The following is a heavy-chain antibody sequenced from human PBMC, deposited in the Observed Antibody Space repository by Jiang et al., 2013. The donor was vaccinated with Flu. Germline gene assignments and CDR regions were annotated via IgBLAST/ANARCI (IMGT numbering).Heavy chain of an antibody. V-gene: IGHV4-59*08. CDR2: IYYSGST. D-gene: IGHD3-22*01. CDR3: ARLNQYYDSSGYYWDS. CDR1: GGSISSYY. J-gene: IGHJ4*02. Sequence: GLVKPSETLSLTCTVSGGSISSYYWSWIRQPPGKGLEWIGYIYYSGSTNYNPSLKSRVTISVDTSKNQFSLKLSSVTAADTAVYYCARLNQYYDSSGYYWDSWGQGTLVTVSS.